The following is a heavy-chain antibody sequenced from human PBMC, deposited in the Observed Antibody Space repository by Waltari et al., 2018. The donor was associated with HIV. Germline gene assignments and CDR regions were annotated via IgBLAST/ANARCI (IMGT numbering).Heavy chain of an antibody. Sequence: EVHLLESGGGLVQPGGSLRLSCAASGFSFSAFALYWVRQAPGKWLEWVSVCSGNANSAYEADSVKGRFTISRDKPKDTLFLQMKSPRAEDTAVYYCAKEARGGYGDFTFPLESWGQGTLVTVSS. D-gene: IGHD4-17*01. V-gene: IGHV3-23*01. CDR1: GFSFSAFA. CDR2: CSGNANSA. J-gene: IGHJ5*02. CDR3: AKEARGGYGDFTFPLES.